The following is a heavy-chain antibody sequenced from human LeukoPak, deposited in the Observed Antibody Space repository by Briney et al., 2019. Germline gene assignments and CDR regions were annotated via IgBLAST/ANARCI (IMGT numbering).Heavy chain of an antibody. V-gene: IGHV3-23*01. Sequence: GGSLRLSCAASGFTFSSYVMSWVRQAPGKGLEWVSAISNSGDNTYYADSVKGRFTISRDNSKNTLYLQMNSLRADDTAVYCCGENSSWMGEYYFDYWGQGTLVTVSS. CDR2: ISNSGDNT. CDR3: GENSSWMGEYYFDY. J-gene: IGHJ4*02. CDR1: GFTFSSYV. D-gene: IGHD3-16*01.